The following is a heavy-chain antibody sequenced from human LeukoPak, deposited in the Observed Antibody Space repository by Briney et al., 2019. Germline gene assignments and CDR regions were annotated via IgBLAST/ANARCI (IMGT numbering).Heavy chain of an antibody. CDR2: ISGSGGST. CDR3: AKVAKYYYGPETYYFFEQ. D-gene: IGHD3-10*01. CDR1: GFTSSSYD. V-gene: IGHV3-23*01. J-gene: IGHJ4*02. Sequence: PGGSLRLSCAVSGFTSSSYDMSWVRQAPGKGLEWVSGISGSGGSTYYADSVKGRFTISRDTSKNALYLQMNSLRVEDTAVYFCAKVAKYYYGPETYYFFEQWGQGTPVTAAS.